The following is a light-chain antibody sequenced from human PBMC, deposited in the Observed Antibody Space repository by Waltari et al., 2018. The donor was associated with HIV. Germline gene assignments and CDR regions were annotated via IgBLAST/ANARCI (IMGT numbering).Light chain of an antibody. CDR1: NSDVAAYNL. J-gene: IGLJ2*01. CDR3: CSFTGRKSLI. V-gene: IGLV2-23*02. Sequence: QSALTQPASVSGSPGQSLTISCIGTNSDVAAYNLVSWYQQRPGKTPNIIIYEVNKRPSGGSVLFSASKSGNTASLTLSGLQAEDEANYYCCSFTGRKSLIFGGGTKLTVL. CDR2: EVN.